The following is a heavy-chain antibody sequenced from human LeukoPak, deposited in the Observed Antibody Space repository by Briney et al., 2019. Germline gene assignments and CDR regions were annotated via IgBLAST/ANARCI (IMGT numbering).Heavy chain of an antibody. CDR3: ARDQGYNWNDVNWFDP. J-gene: IGHJ5*02. Sequence: SETLSLTCTVSGGSIRSYYWSWIRQPPGKGLEWIAYIYYSGSTNYNPSLKSRVTISVDTSKNQFSLKLSSVTAADTAVYYCARDQGYNWNDVNWFDPWGQGTLVTVSS. CDR1: GGSIRSYY. D-gene: IGHD1-1*01. V-gene: IGHV4-59*12. CDR2: IYYSGST.